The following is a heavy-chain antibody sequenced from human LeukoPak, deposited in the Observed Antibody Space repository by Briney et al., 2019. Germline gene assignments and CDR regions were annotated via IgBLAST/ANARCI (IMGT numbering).Heavy chain of an antibody. D-gene: IGHD1-26*01. Sequence: GGSPRLSCVASGFTFSTYRMNWVRQAPGKGLEWVSYISSSRRTIYYADSVKGRFTISRDNAKNSLYLQMNSLRAEDTAVYYCAREVGPQGDYYYYYMDVWGKGTTVTVSS. CDR3: AREVGPQGDYYYYYMDV. CDR1: GFTFSTYR. CDR2: ISSSRRTI. J-gene: IGHJ6*03. V-gene: IGHV3-48*01.